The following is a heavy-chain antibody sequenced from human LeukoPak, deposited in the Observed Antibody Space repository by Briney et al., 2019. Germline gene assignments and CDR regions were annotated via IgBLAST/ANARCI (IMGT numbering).Heavy chain of an antibody. CDR3: ARTSLRGYSGYDALGYFDL. CDR1: GYSFTSYW. V-gene: IGHV5-51*01. Sequence: GESLKISCKGSGYSFTSYWIGWVRQMPGKGLEWMGIIYPGDSDTRYSPSFQGQVTISADKSISTAYLQWSSLKASDTATYYCARTSLRGYSGYDALGYFDLWGRGTLVTVSS. CDR2: IYPGDSDT. J-gene: IGHJ2*01. D-gene: IGHD5-12*01.